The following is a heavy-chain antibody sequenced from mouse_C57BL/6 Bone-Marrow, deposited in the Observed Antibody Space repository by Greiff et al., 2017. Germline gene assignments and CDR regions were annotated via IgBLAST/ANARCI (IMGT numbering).Heavy chain of an antibody. Sequence: VQLQQSVAELVRPGASVKLSCTASGFTIKNTYMHWVKQRPEQGLEWIGRIDPANGNPKYAPKFQGKATITADTSSNTAYLQLSSLTSEDTAIYCSADDGGYDMDYWGQGTTLTVSS. D-gene: IGHD2-14*01. CDR1: GFTIKNTY. CDR2: IDPANGNP. V-gene: IGHV14-3*01. CDR3: ADDGGYDMDY. J-gene: IGHJ2*01.